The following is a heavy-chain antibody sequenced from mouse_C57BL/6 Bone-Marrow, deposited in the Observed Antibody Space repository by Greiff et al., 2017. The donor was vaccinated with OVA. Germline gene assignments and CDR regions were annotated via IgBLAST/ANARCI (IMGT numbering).Heavy chain of an antibody. CDR3: AREGLLPWCAY. V-gene: IGHV1-85*01. J-gene: IGHJ3*01. CDR1: GYTFPSYD. D-gene: IGHD2-3*01. CDR2: IYPRDGST. Sequence: QDQLQQSGPELVKPGASVKLSCKASGYTFPSYDINWVKQRPGQGLVWIGWIYPRDGSTKYTEKLKGKATLTVDTSSSTAYMELPSLTSEDSAVYFCAREGLLPWCAYWGQGTLVTVSA.